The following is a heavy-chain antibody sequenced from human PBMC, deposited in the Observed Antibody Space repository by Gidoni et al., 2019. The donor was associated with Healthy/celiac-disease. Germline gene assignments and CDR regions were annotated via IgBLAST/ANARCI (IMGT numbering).Heavy chain of an antibody. CDR3: AKGPRGATSPFDY. Sequence: QVQLVESGGGVVQPGRSLRLSCAASGFTFSSYGMHWVRQAPGKGLEWVAVISYDGSNKYYADSVKGRFTSSRDNSKNTLYLQMNSLRAEDTAVYYCAKGPRGATSPFDYWGQGTLVTVSS. D-gene: IGHD1-26*01. CDR2: ISYDGSNK. V-gene: IGHV3-30*18. CDR1: GFTFSSYG. J-gene: IGHJ4*02.